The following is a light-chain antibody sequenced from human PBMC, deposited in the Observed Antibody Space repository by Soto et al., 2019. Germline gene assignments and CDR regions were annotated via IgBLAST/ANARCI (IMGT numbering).Light chain of an antibody. V-gene: IGLV1-44*01. CDR1: SFNIGSND. Sequence: QSVLSQPPSASAAPGQKVTISCSGSSFNIGSNDVNWYQQLPGTAPKLLIYTNTQRSSGVPDRFSGSKSGTSASLAISGLQSEDEADYFCAAWDDSLNALLFGGGTKLTVL. CDR3: AAWDDSLNALL. CDR2: TNT. J-gene: IGLJ2*01.